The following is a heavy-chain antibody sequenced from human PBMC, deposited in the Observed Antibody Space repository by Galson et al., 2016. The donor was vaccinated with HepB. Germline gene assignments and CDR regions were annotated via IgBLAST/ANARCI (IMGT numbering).Heavy chain of an antibody. Sequence: SLRLSCAASGFTFGSYSLHWVRQAPGKGLEWVAVISYDGSNKYYAEPVKGRFTISRDNAKNPLYLQMNSLRAEDTAVYFCATDRSYCSGGSCYDLLDNWGQGTLVTVSS. CDR2: ISYDGSNK. J-gene: IGHJ4*02. V-gene: IGHV3-30*04. D-gene: IGHD2-15*01. CDR1: GFTFGSYS. CDR3: ATDRSYCSGGSCYDLLDN.